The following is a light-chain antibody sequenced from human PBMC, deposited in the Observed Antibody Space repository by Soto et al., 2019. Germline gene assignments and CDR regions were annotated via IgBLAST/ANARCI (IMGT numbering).Light chain of an antibody. CDR1: SGDIGPYNY. V-gene: IGLV2-14*01. CDR3: SSYTGSSSLTV. J-gene: IGLJ1*01. Sequence: QSALTQPASVSGSPGQSITISCTGTSGDIGPYNYVSWYQQHPGRAPKLMIYDVSFRPSGVSNRFSGAKSGNTASLTISGLQAEDEADYYCSSYTGSSSLTVFGTGTKLTVL. CDR2: DVS.